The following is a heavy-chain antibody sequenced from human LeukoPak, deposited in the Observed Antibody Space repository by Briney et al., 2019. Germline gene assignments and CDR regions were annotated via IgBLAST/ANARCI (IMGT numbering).Heavy chain of an antibody. CDR1: GFTFRNCG. V-gene: IGHV3-23*01. CDR2: ISPGGDTP. D-gene: IGHD6-13*01. CDR3: ARGGPAAGRFDY. J-gene: IGHJ4*02. Sequence: PGGSLRLSCVASGFTFRNCGMNWVRQAPGKGLEWVSGISPGGDTPYYADSVRGRFTISRDNSKNTMYLQMNSLRAEDTAVYYCARGGPAAGRFDYWGQGTLVTVSS.